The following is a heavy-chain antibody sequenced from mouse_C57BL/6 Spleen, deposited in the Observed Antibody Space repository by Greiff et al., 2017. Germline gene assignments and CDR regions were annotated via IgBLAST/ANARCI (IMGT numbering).Heavy chain of an antibody. CDR3: ARLITTVVATNVRYSMDY. CDR1: GFTFSDYG. J-gene: IGHJ4*01. D-gene: IGHD1-1*01. Sequence: DVKLVESGGGLVKPGGSLKLSCAASGFTFSDYGMHWVRQAPEKGLEWVAYISSGRSTIYYADTGKGRFTISRDNAKNTLFLQMTSLRSEDTAMYYCARLITTVVATNVRYSMDYWGQGTSVTVSS. CDR2: ISSGRSTI. V-gene: IGHV5-17*01.